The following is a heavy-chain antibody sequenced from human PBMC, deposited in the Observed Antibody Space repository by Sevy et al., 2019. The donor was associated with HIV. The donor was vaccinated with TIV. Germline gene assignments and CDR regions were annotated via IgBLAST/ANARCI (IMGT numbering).Heavy chain of an antibody. V-gene: IGHV3-21*01. CDR2: ISTASSYI. Sequence: GGSLRLSCAASGFTFSYYSMNWVRQAPGMGLEWVSSISTASSYIYYADSLKGRVTISRDNAKNSLYLQMNSLRAEDTAVYYCARGPYYDFWYFDLWGRRTLVTVSS. J-gene: IGHJ2*01. D-gene: IGHD3-3*01. CDR3: ARGPYYDFWYFDL. CDR1: GFTFSYYS.